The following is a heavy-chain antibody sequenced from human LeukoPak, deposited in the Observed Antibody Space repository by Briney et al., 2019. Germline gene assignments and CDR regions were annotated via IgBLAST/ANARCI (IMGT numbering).Heavy chain of an antibody. Sequence: PSETLSLTCTVSGYSISNGYYWGWIRQPPGEGLEWIGSICHSGSTYYNPSLKSRVTISVDTSKNQFSLRLTSVTAADTAVYYCARDGGYCSSTSCLGVDYWGQGTLVTVSS. CDR1: GYSISNGYY. D-gene: IGHD2-2*01. J-gene: IGHJ4*02. V-gene: IGHV4-38-2*02. CDR2: ICHSGST. CDR3: ARDGGYCSSTSCLGVDY.